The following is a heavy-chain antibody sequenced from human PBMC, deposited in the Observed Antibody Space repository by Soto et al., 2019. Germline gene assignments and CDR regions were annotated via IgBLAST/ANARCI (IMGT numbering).Heavy chain of an antibody. CDR2: ISGSGGST. CDR3: ANDYSNYVYYFDY. CDR1: GFTFSSYA. J-gene: IGHJ4*02. V-gene: IGHV3-23*01. D-gene: IGHD4-4*01. Sequence: HPGGSLRLSCAASGFTFSSYAMSWVRQAPGKGLEWVSAISGSGGSTYYADSVKGRFTISRDNSKNTLYLQMNSLRAEDTAVYYCANDYSNYVYYFDYWGQGTLVTVSS.